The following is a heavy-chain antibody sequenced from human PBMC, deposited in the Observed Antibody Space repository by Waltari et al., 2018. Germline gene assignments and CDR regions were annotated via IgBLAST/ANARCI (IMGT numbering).Heavy chain of an antibody. V-gene: IGHV4-39*07. CDR1: GGSISSSSYY. D-gene: IGHD3-10*01. Sequence: QLQLQESGPGLVKPSETLSLTCTVSGGSISSSSYYWGWIRQPPGKGLEWLGSIYYSGSTYYNPSLKSRVTISVDTSKNQFSLKLSSVTAADTAVYYGARDSGAKGWFDPWGQGTLVTVSS. CDR2: IYYSGST. CDR3: ARDSGAKGWFDP. J-gene: IGHJ5*02.